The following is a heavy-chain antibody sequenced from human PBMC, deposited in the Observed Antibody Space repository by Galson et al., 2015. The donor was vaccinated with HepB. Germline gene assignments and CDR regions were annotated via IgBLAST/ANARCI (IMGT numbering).Heavy chain of an antibody. CDR3: TRLQSYAFYL. Sequence: SLRLSCADSGSRFHSPIMAWARQTPVKGLEWVPDIKQGEGPNFYLDSVKGRFTISSDNAKNSVYLQMSSLTAEDTAVYYCTRLQSYAFYLWGQGKMVTVSS. CDR1: GSRFHSPI. V-gene: IGHV3-7*03. D-gene: IGHD6-19*01. CDR2: IKQGEGPN. J-gene: IGHJ3*01.